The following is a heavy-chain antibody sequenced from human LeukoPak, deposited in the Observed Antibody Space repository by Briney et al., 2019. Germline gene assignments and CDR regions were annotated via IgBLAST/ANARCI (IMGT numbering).Heavy chain of an antibody. Sequence: GGSLRLSCAASGFTFSSYWMGWVRQAPGKGLEWVANIRQDGSEEYYVDSVKGRFTISRDNAKNSLYLQMNSLRAEDTALYYCAKGDYDSSGYYGGLEYWGQGTLVTVSS. J-gene: IGHJ4*02. CDR1: GFTFSSYW. V-gene: IGHV3-7*03. D-gene: IGHD3-22*01. CDR2: IRQDGSEE. CDR3: AKGDYDSSGYYGGLEY.